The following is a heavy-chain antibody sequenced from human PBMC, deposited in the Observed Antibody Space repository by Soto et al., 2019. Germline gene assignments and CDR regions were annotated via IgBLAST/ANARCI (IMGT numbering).Heavy chain of an antibody. V-gene: IGHV3-33*01. Sequence: GSLRLSCAASGFTFSSYGMHWVRQAPGKGLEWVAVIWYDGSNKYYADSVKGRFTISRDNSKNTLYLQMNSLRAEDTAVYYCGGSSGPVYYGMDVWGQGTTVTVSS. CDR3: GGSSGPVYYGMDV. CDR2: IWYDGSNK. J-gene: IGHJ6*02. CDR1: GFTFSSYG. D-gene: IGHD6-6*01.